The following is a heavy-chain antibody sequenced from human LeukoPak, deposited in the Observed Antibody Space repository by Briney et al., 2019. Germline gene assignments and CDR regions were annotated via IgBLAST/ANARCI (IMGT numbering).Heavy chain of an antibody. CDR1: GFTFSSYG. J-gene: IGHJ4*02. D-gene: IGHD1-26*01. Sequence: GVSLRLSCAASGFTFSSYGMHWVRQAPGKGLEWVAVISYDGSNKYYADSVKGRFTISRDNSKNTLYLQMNSLRAEDTAVYYCANGVGALDYWGQGTLVTVSS. V-gene: IGHV3-30*18. CDR2: ISYDGSNK. CDR3: ANGVGALDY.